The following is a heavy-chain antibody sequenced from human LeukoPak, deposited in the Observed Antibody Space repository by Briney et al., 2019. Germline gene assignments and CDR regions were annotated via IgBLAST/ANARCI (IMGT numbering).Heavy chain of an antibody. J-gene: IGHJ4*02. CDR3: ATGAYTSGSFYFGHIFN. V-gene: IGHV1-24*01. CDR1: GYILTELS. CDR2: FDPQYGEG. D-gene: IGHD3-10*01. Sequence: ASVKVSCKVSGYILTELSIHWVRQAPGKGLEWMGGFDPQYGEGVYARKFLGRVTMTEDTSTDTAYMELRSLSSDDTAVYYCATGAYTSGSFYFGHIFNWGKGTLVTVSS.